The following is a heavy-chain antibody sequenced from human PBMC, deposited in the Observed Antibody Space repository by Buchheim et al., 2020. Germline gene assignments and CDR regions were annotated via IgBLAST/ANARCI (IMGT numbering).Heavy chain of an antibody. J-gene: IGHJ4*02. CDR3: AKGRDSSGYIMAGPSSFDY. Sequence: EVQLLESGGGLLQPGGSLRLSCAASGFTFSSYAMSWVRQAPGKGLEWVSAISGSGGSTYYADSVKGRFTISRDNSKNTLYLQMNSLRAEDTAVYYCAKGRDSSGYIMAGPSSFDYWGQGTL. CDR1: GFTFSSYA. CDR2: ISGSGGST. D-gene: IGHD3-22*01. V-gene: IGHV3-23*01.